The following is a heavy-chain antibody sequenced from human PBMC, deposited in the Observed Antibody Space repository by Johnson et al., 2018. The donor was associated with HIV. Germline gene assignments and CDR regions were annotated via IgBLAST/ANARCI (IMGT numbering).Heavy chain of an antibody. CDR2: ISYDGSNK. CDR3: ARPQPVGGGSGWYLGAFDI. CDR1: GFTVSSNY. Sequence: QVQLVESGGGLVQPGGSLRLSCAASGFTVSSNYMSWVRQAPGKGLEWVAVISYDGSNKFYAASVKGRFTISRDNSKNTLYLQMNSLRAEDTAVYYCARPQPVGGGSGWYLGAFDIWGQGTMVTVSS. V-gene: IGHV3-30*03. J-gene: IGHJ3*02. D-gene: IGHD2-15*01.